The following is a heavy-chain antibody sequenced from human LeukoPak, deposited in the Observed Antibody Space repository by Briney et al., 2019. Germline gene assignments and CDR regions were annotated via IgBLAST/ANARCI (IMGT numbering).Heavy chain of an antibody. CDR3: ARQENYHDSGSYYNSPYFFDY. Sequence: GESLKISCTGSQYTFTSYWIGWVRQMPGKGLEWMGIINPDDSDTRYSPSFQGQVTFSADKSISTAYLQWSSLKASDTAMYYCARQENYHDSGSYYNSPYFFDYWGQGTLLTVSS. CDR1: QYTFTSYW. J-gene: IGHJ4*02. CDR2: INPDDSDT. V-gene: IGHV5-51*01. D-gene: IGHD3-10*01.